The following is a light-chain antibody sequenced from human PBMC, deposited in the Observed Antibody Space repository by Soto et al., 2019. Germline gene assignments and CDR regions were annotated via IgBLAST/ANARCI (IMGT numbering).Light chain of an antibody. CDR1: QTVSRN. J-gene: IGKJ5*01. V-gene: IGKV3-15*01. CDR2: GAS. CDR3: QQYTNWPPNT. Sequence: EVVMTQSPATLYVSPGERATLSCRASQTVSRNLAWYQQKPGQAPRLLIYGASTRATGVPARFSGRGSGTEFTLTISSLQSEDFAVYYCQQYTNWPPNTFGQGTRLEI.